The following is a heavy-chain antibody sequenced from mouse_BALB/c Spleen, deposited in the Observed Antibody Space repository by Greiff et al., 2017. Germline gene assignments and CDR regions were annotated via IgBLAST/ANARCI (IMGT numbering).Heavy chain of an antibody. Sequence: VQLQQSGPELVKPGASVKISCKASGYTFTDYNMHWVKQSHGKSLEWIGYIYPYNGGTGYNQKFKSKATLTVDNSSSTAYMELRSLTSEDSAVYYCARSLRIYYYGSSHFDYWGQGTTLTVSS. J-gene: IGHJ2*01. D-gene: IGHD1-1*01. CDR2: IYPYNGGT. CDR3: ARSLRIYYYGSSHFDY. CDR1: GYTFTDYN. V-gene: IGHV1S29*02.